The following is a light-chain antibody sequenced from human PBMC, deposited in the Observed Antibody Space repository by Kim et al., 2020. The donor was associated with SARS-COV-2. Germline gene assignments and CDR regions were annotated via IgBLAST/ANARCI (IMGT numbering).Light chain of an antibody. J-gene: IGLJ2*01. CDR3: NSRASHSNVV. V-gene: IGLV3-19*01. CDR1: SLSGYY. CDR2: GKN. Sequence: SSELTQDPAVYVALGQTVRLTCQGDSLSGYYATWYQQHPGQASIVAIYGKNNRPSGIPDRFSGSSSGNTTSLTITGTQAGDETDYYCNSRASHSNVVFGG.